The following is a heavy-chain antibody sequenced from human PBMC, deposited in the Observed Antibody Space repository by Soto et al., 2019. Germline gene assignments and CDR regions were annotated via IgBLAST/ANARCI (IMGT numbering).Heavy chain of an antibody. CDR3: AKFFVETGGSSGWPWSFHF. D-gene: IGHD6-25*01. Sequence: EVQLLESGGGLVQPGGSLRLSSAASGFTFSSYAMSWVRQAPGKGLEWVSAISGTGGTTYYADSVKGRFTISRDNSRNTLHRQMNSLRAEDTAIYYCAKFFVETGGSSGWPWSFHFWGQGTLVTVSS. CDR1: GFTFSSYA. V-gene: IGHV3-23*01. J-gene: IGHJ4*02. CDR2: ISGTGGTT.